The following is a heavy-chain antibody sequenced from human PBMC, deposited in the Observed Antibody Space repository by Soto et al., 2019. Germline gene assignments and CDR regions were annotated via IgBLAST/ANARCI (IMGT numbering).Heavy chain of an antibody. CDR3: ARIHSSSSGGIWFDH. D-gene: IGHD6-6*01. V-gene: IGHV4-4*02. Sequence: KTXETLSLTCSVSGCSISSSNWWSWVRQPPGKGLEWIGEIYHSGSTNYNPSLKSRVTISVDKSKNQFSLKLSSVTAADTAVYYCARIHSSSSGGIWFDHWGQGTLVTVSS. CDR1: GCSISSSNW. J-gene: IGHJ5*02. CDR2: IYHSGST.